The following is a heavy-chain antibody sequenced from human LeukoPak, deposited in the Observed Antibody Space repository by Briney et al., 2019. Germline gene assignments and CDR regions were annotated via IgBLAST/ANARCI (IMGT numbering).Heavy chain of an antibody. D-gene: IGHD6-13*01. CDR3: ARHRVRRPAQRVAAAGTSGLFDY. V-gene: IGHV4-39*01. CDR1: GGSISSRDYY. Sequence: SETLSLTCTVSGGSISSRDYYWGWIRPPQGKGLVWIGCNSYGGSTYYNSSLKSRVTISPDTYKIQFSLKMSSATATDTAVYYGARHRVRRPAQRVAAAGTSGLFDYGGQGTLVTVSS. J-gene: IGHJ4*02. CDR2: NSYGGST.